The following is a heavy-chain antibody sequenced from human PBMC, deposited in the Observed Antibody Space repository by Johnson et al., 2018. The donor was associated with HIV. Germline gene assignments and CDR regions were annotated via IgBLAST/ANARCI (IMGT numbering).Heavy chain of an antibody. V-gene: IGHV3-30*03. CDR2: VSYDGSER. Sequence: QVQLVESGGGVVQPGRSLRLSCAASGFTFSSYGIHWVRQVPGKGLEWVAVVSYDGSERYYADSVKGRFTISRDNSRNTLYLQMKSLRAEDTAVYYCARDLSGSYRSDPFDMWGQGTMVTVSS. J-gene: IGHJ3*02. CDR3: ARDLSGSYRSDPFDM. D-gene: IGHD1-26*01. CDR1: GFTFSSYG.